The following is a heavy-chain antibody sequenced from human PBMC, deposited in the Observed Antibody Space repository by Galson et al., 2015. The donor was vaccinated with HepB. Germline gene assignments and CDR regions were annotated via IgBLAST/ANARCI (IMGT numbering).Heavy chain of an antibody. Sequence: SVKVSCKASGYTFTGYYMHWVRQAPGQGLEWMGRINPNSGGTNYAQKFQGRVTMTRDTSISTAYMELSRLRSDDTAVYYCARVNLRTQNCSSTSCSNWFDPWGQGTLVTVSS. D-gene: IGHD2-2*01. CDR3: ARVNLRTQNCSSTSCSNWFDP. V-gene: IGHV1-2*06. CDR1: GYTFTGYY. CDR2: INPNSGGT. J-gene: IGHJ5*02.